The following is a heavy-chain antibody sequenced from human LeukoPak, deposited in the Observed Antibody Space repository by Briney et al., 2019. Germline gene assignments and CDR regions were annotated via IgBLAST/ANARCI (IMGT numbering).Heavy chain of an antibody. D-gene: IGHD3/OR15-3a*01. Sequence: PGGSLRLSCAASGFTFSSYAMNWVRQAPGKGLEWVSSISSSSSYIYYADSVKGRFTISRDNAKNSLYLQMNSLRAEDTAVYYCAKDRYGLVTGSYFDYWGQGTLVTVSS. CDR3: AKDRYGLVTGSYFDY. J-gene: IGHJ4*02. CDR2: ISSSSSYI. V-gene: IGHV3-21*01. CDR1: GFTFSSYA.